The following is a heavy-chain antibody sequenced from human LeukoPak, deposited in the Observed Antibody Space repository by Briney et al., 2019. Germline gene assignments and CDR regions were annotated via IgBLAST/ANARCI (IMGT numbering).Heavy chain of an antibody. CDR3: ARDRSHYDFWSGYYQGDAFDI. CDR2: ISAYNGNT. Sequence: ASVKVSCKASGYTFTSYGISWVRQAPGQGLEWMGWISAYNGNTNYRQKLQGRVTMTTDTSTSTAYMELRSLRSDDTAVYYCARDRSHYDFWSGYYQGDAFDIWGQGTMVTVSS. V-gene: IGHV1-18*01. J-gene: IGHJ3*02. D-gene: IGHD3-3*01. CDR1: GYTFTSYG.